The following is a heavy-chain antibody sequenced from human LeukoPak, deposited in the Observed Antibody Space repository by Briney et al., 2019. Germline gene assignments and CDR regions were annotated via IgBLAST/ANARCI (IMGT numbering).Heavy chain of an antibody. V-gene: IGHV1-8*03. D-gene: IGHD4-23*01. CDR3: AGRLGLRWDLQAFDI. CDR1: GYTFTSHD. Sequence: GASVKVSCKASGYTFTSHDINWVRQATGQGLEWMGWMNPNSGNTGYAQKFQGRVTITRNNSISTVYMELSSLRSEDTAVYYCAGRLGLRWDLQAFDIWGQGTMVTVPS. CDR2: MNPNSGNT. J-gene: IGHJ3*02.